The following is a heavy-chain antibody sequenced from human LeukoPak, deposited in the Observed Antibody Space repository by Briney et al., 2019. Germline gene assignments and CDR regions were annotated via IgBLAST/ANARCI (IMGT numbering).Heavy chain of an antibody. CDR1: GFTFSNAW. J-gene: IGHJ4*02. Sequence: GGSLRLSCAASGFTFSNAWMSWVRQAPGKGLEWVGRIKSKTDGGTTDYAAPVKGRFTISRDNAKNTLYLQMNSLRAEEDTAVYFCARESSVTMFDYWGQGTLVTVSS. D-gene: IGHD4/OR15-4a*01. CDR2: IKSKTDGGTT. V-gene: IGHV3-15*05. CDR3: ARESSVTMFDY.